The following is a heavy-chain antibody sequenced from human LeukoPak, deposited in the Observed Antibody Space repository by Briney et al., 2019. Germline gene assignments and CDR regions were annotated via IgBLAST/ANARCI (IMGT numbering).Heavy chain of an antibody. J-gene: IGHJ4*02. V-gene: IGHV3-43*01. Sequence: GGSLRLSCAASGFTFDDYTMHWVRQAPGKGLEWVSLISWDGGSTCYADSVKGRFTISRDNSKNSLYLQMNSLRTEDTALYYCAKVAGYGSGLGYFDYWGQGTLVTVSS. CDR3: AKVAGYGSGLGYFDY. CDR2: ISWDGGST. D-gene: IGHD3-10*01. CDR1: GFTFDDYT.